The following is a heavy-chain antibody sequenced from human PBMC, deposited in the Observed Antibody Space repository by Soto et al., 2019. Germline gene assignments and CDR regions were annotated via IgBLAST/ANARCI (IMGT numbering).Heavy chain of an antibody. CDR3: ARGFRFCSGGSCYSGWFDP. J-gene: IGHJ5*02. D-gene: IGHD2-15*01. V-gene: IGHV4-34*01. Sequence: PSETLSLTCVVYGGSFGVYYWSWIGQPPGKGLEWIGEINHSGSTNYNPSLKSRVTISVDTSKNQFSLKLSSVTAADTAVYYCARGFRFCSGGSCYSGWFDPWGKGTLVTVSS. CDR1: GGSFGVYY. CDR2: INHSGST.